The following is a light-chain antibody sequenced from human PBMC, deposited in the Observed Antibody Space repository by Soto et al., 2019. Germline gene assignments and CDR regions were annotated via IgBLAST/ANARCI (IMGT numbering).Light chain of an antibody. CDR3: HQFYSTPYT. CDR1: QNILYSSNNNNY. V-gene: IGKV4-1*01. Sequence: DIVMTLSPDSLAVSLGERATINCKSSQNILYSSNNNNYLAWYQQKPGQPPRLLIYWASTREFGVPDRFSGSGSGTDFTLTISSLQAEDVAVYYCHQFYSTPYTFGQGTKLEIK. CDR2: WAS. J-gene: IGKJ2*01.